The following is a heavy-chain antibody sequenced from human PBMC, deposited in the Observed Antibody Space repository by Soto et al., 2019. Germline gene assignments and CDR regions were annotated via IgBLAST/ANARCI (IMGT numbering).Heavy chain of an antibody. CDR2: INAGNGNT. CDR3: ARNPPDYDRAFDI. J-gene: IGHJ3*02. CDR1: GYTFTSYA. Sequence: ASVKVSCKASGYTFTSYAMHWVRRAPGQRLEWLGWINAGNGNTKYSQKFQGRVTITRDTSASTAYMELSSLRSEDTAVYYCARNPPDYDRAFDIWGQGTMVTVSS. V-gene: IGHV1-3*01. D-gene: IGHD3-22*01.